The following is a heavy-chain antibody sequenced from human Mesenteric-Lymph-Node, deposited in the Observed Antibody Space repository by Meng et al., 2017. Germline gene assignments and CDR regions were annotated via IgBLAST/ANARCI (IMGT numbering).Heavy chain of an antibody. Sequence: ASVKVSCKASGYTFTGYYMHWVRQAPGQGLEWMGWINPNSGGTNYAQKLQGRVTMTRDTSISTAYMELSRLRSDDTAVYYCARVESTPARLYSSGWYDTWYFDLWGRGTLVTVSS. V-gene: IGHV1-2*02. CDR2: INPNSGGT. D-gene: IGHD6-19*01. CDR3: ARVESTPARLYSSGWYDTWYFDL. J-gene: IGHJ2*01. CDR1: GYTFTGYY.